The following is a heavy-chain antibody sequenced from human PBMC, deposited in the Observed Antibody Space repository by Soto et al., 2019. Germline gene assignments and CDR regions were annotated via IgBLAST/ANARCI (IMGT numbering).Heavy chain of an antibody. CDR2: FIPGYRRL. J-gene: IGHJ4*02. CDR3: ATGVVWIGYFTVDS. Sequence: ASVKVSCKASGGSFGNSAISWVRQTPGQGLEWLGGFIPGYRRLNYAQKFQGRVTITADESTGTAYITLSSLASDDTAVYYCATGVVWIGYFTVDSWGQGTRVTVSS. D-gene: IGHD3-3*01. CDR1: GGSFGNSA. V-gene: IGHV1-69*13.